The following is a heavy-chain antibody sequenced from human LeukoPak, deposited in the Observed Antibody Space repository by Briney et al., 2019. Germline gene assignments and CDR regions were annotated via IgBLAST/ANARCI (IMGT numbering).Heavy chain of an antibody. J-gene: IGHJ1*01. CDR1: GFTFSSYA. Sequence: PGGSLRLSCAASGFTFSSYAMHWVRQAPGKGLEWVAVISYDGSNKYYADSVKGRFTISRDNSKNTLYLQMNSLRAEDTAVYYCASGAYYYDSSGYYYGYFQHWGQGTLVTVSS. CDR3: ASGAYYYDSSGYYYGYFQH. D-gene: IGHD3-22*01. CDR2: ISYDGSNK. V-gene: IGHV3-30*04.